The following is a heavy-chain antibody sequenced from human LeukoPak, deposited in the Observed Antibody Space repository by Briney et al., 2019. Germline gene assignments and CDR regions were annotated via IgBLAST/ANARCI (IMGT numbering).Heavy chain of an antibody. CDR3: ARDRLTSGSYFFDY. J-gene: IGHJ4*02. Sequence: PGGSLRHSCAASAFTFSDYSMNWVRQAPGKGLEWISYISGRSSTIYYADSVRGRFTISRDNAKNSMYLQMNSLRAEDTAVYYCARDRLTSGSYFFDYWGQGTLVTVSS. D-gene: IGHD1-26*01. CDR2: ISGRSSTI. V-gene: IGHV3-48*01. CDR1: AFTFSDYS.